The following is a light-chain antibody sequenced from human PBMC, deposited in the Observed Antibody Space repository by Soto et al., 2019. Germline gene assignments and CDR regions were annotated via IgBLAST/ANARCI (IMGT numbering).Light chain of an antibody. Sequence: QTVVTQEPSLTVSPGGTVTLTCGSNSGVVSGGHYPCWFQQKPGQAPRTLIYEATLKHPWTPARFSGSLLGGKAALTLSGVQPEDEGEYYCLLSFSGDYVVFGEGTKLTVL. CDR3: LLSFSGDYVV. CDR1: SGVVSGGHY. V-gene: IGLV7-46*01. J-gene: IGLJ3*02. CDR2: EAT.